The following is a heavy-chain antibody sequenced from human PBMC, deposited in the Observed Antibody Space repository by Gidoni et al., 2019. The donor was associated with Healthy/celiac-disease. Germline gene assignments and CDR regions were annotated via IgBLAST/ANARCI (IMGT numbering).Heavy chain of an antibody. J-gene: IGHJ5*02. D-gene: IGHD3-3*01. CDR3: ARSGVGSIPIFGVVIEMRNNWFDP. CDR2: MNPNSGNT. CDR1: GYTFTSYD. Sequence: QVQLVQSGAEVTKPGASVKVYCKASGYTFTSYDINWVRPATEQGLEWMGWMNPNSGNTGYAQKFQGRVTMTRNTSISTAYMELSSLRSEDTAVYYCARSGVGSIPIFGVVIEMRNNWFDPWGQGTLVTVSS. V-gene: IGHV1-8*01.